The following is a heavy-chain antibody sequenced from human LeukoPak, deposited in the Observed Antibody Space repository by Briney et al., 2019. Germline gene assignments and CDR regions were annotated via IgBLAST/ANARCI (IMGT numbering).Heavy chain of an antibody. Sequence: PGGSLRLSCAASGFTFSSYGMHWVRQAPGKGLEWVAVISYDGSNKYYADSVKGRFTISRDNSKNTLYLQMNSLRAEDTAVCYCANDDFWSGYYSPFDYWGQGTLVTVSS. V-gene: IGHV3-30*18. J-gene: IGHJ4*02. CDR2: ISYDGSNK. D-gene: IGHD3-3*01. CDR1: GFTFSSYG. CDR3: ANDDFWSGYYSPFDY.